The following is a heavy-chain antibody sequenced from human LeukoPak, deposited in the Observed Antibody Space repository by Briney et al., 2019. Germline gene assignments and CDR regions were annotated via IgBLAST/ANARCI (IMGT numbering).Heavy chain of an antibody. CDR3: ARQYSSIRPGYYYYYMDV. Sequence: GESLKISCKGSGYSFTSYWIGWVRQMPGRGLEWMGIIYPGDSDTRYSPSFQGQVTISADKSISTAYLQWSSLKASDTAMYYCARQYSSIRPGYYYYYMDVWGKGTTVTVSS. V-gene: IGHV5-51*01. J-gene: IGHJ6*03. D-gene: IGHD6-19*01. CDR2: IYPGDSDT. CDR1: GYSFTSYW.